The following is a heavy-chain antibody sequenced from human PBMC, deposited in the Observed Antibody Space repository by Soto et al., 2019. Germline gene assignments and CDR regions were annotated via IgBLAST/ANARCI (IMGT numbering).Heavy chain of an antibody. D-gene: IGHD3-10*01. Sequence: ASVKVSCKASGGTFSSYTISWVRQAPGQGLEWMGRIIPILGIANYAQKFQGRVTITADKSTSTAYMELSSLRSEDTAVYYCARGVEYGYFDYWGQGTLVTVSS. V-gene: IGHV1-69*02. CDR2: IIPILGIA. CDR1: GGTFSSYT. CDR3: ARGVEYGYFDY. J-gene: IGHJ4*02.